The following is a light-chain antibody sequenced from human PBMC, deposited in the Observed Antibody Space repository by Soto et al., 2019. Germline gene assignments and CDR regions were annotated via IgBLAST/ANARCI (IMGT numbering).Light chain of an antibody. J-gene: IGKJ1*01. V-gene: IGKV3-11*01. CDR2: DTS. CDR3: QPRSNWPPP. Sequence: EVVLTQSPATLSWSPGERATISCRASQSVSSFLAWYQQTPGQAPRLLIYDTSNRSTGIPARFSGSGSVTDFNRTISSLEPEDFAVYYCQPRSNWPPPFGRGTKVAVK. CDR1: QSVSSF.